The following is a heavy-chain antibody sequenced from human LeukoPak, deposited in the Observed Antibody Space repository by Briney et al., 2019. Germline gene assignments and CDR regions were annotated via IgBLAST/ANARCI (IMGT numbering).Heavy chain of an antibody. D-gene: IGHD3-3*01. CDR1: GYTFTSYD. V-gene: IGHV1-69*13. Sequence: SVKVSCKASGYTFTSYDINWVRQAPGQGLEWMGGIIPIFGTANYAQKFQGRVTITADESTSTAYMELSSLRSEDTAVYYCAREGITIFGVVIGYYFDYWGQGTLVTVSS. J-gene: IGHJ4*02. CDR3: AREGITIFGVVIGYYFDY. CDR2: IIPIFGTA.